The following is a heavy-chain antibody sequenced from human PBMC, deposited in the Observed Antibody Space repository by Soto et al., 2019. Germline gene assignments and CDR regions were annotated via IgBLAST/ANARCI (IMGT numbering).Heavy chain of an antibody. CDR1: GYTFTSYG. J-gene: IGHJ4*02. CDR3: ARALYYYDDSGLAY. V-gene: IGHV1-18*01. D-gene: IGHD3-22*01. Sequence: QVRLEQSGAEVKKTGASVKVSCKASGYTFTSYGISWVRQAPGQGLEWMGWINIYSGDANYAQSFQDRVTMTRETSTNTVYMEMRTLRSDDTAVYYCARALYYYDDSGLAYWGQGTLVTVSS. CDR2: INIYSGDA.